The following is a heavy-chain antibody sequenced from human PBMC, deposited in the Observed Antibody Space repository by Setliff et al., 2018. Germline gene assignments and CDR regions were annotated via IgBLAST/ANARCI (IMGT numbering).Heavy chain of an antibody. D-gene: IGHD3-3*01. CDR3: ARVSGFLYVDV. CDR1: DDSISSRRYY. Sequence: PSETLSLTCTVSDDSISSRRYYWGWFRQPAGKELEWIGQIYTSWSTNYNPSLKSRVTMSVDTTKNQFSLKLTSVTAADTAVYYCARVSGFLYVDVWGKGTTVTVSS. J-gene: IGHJ6*03. CDR2: IYTSWST. V-gene: IGHV4-61*09.